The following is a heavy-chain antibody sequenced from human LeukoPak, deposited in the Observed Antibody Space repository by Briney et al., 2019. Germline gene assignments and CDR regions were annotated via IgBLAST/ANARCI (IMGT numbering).Heavy chain of an antibody. CDR3: ARGIDY. Sequence: QTSETLSLTCTVSGGSISSGNYFWSWIRQHPGKGLEWIGYIFYSGSTYYTPSLKSRVTISIDTSKNQFSLKLTSVTAADTAIYYCARGIDYWGQGTLVTVSS. J-gene: IGHJ4*02. CDR1: GGSISSGNYF. V-gene: IGHV4-31*03. CDR2: IFYSGST.